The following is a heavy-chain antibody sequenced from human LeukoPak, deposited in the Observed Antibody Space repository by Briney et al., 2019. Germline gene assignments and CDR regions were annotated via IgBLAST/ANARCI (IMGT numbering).Heavy chain of an antibody. J-gene: IGHJ6*02. Sequence: RSGGSLRLSCIASGFTFSSYWKHWVRQDPRKGLVWVSRINGDGRNINYADSVRGRFTISRDNAKNTLYLQMNTLRVEDTAVYYCTRDLMDYDVSTGLNHYYMDLWGQGSTVTVSS. V-gene: IGHV3-74*01. CDR3: TRDLMDYDVSTGLNHYYMDL. CDR2: INGDGRNI. D-gene: IGHD3-9*01. CDR1: GFTFSSYW.